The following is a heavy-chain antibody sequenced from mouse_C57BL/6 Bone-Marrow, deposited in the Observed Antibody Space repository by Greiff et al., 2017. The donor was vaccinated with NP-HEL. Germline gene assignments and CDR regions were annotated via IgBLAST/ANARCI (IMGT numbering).Heavy chain of an antibody. V-gene: IGHV1-5*01. Sequence: VQLQQSGTVLARPGASVKMSCKTSGYTFTSYWMHWVKQRPGQGLEWIGAIYPGNSDTSYNQKFKGKAKLTAVTSASTAYMELSSLTNEDSAVYYCTRWGPYDYYAMDYWGQGTSVTVSS. CDR3: TRWGPYDYYAMDY. D-gene: IGHD3-3*01. CDR2: IYPGNSDT. J-gene: IGHJ4*01. CDR1: GYTFTSYW.